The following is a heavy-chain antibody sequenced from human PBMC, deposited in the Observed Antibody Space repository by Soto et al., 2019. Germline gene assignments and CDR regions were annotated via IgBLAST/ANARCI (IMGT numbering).Heavy chain of an antibody. Sequence: QVQLVESGGGVVQPGRSLRLSCAASGFTFSSYAMHWVRQAPGKGLEWVAVISYDGSNKYYADSVKGRFTISRDNSKNTLYLQMNSLRAEDTAVYYWARDRVSSSSGGWFDPWGQGTLVTVSS. CDR3: ARDRVSSSSGGWFDP. CDR2: ISYDGSNK. CDR1: GFTFSSYA. J-gene: IGHJ5*02. D-gene: IGHD6-13*01. V-gene: IGHV3-30-3*01.